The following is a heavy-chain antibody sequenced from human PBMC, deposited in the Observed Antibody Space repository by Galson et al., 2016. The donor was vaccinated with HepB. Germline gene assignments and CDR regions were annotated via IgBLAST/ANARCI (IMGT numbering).Heavy chain of an antibody. CDR3: ARVGYSSDFFYYYYGMDV. CDR1: GFPFTTYG. CDR2: ISYHGTNK. D-gene: IGHD6-25*01. Sequence: SLRLSCAATGFPFTTYGMHWVRQAPGKGLEWVAFISYHGTNKYYADSVKGRFTISRDNSADTVFLQMNSLRPEDTAVYYCARVGYSSDFFYYYYGMDVWGQGTTVTVSS. J-gene: IGHJ6*02. V-gene: IGHV3-30*03.